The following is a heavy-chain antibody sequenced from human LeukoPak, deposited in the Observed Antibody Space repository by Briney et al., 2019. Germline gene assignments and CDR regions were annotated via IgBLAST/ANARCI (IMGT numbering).Heavy chain of an antibody. CDR1: GYTFTGHY. J-gene: IGHJ4*02. CDR3: ARASGSGSYYSFDN. D-gene: IGHD3-10*01. CDR2: INPNSGGT. Sequence: ASVNVSFKASGYTFTGHYMHWVRQAPGEGLQWMGRINPNSGGTNYSQEFQGRVTLTRDTSISTVYMELTSLRSDDTAVYSCARASGSGSYYSFDNWGQGTLVTVSS. V-gene: IGHV1-2*06.